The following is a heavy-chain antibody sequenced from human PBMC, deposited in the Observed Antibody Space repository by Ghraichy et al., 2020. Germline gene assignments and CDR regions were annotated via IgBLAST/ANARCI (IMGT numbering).Heavy chain of an antibody. CDR1: GYTFTSYD. CDR3: ARALGYCSSSSCYNY. J-gene: IGHJ4*02. V-gene: IGHV1-8*01. D-gene: IGHD2-2*02. CDR2: MNPNSGNT. Sequence: ASVKVSCKASGYTFTSYDINWLRQAAGQGLEWMGWMNPNSGNTGYAQKFQGRVTMTRDTSTSTAYMDLSSLRSEDTAVYYCARALGYCSSSSCYNYWGQGTLITVSS.